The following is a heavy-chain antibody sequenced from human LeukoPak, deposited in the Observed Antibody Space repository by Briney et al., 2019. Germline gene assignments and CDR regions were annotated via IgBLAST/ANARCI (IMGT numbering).Heavy chain of an antibody. CDR2: ISGSGGST. V-gene: IGHV3-23*01. CDR3: AEDSSGYYYGDYYGMDV. J-gene: IGHJ6*02. CDR1: GFTFSSYS. Sequence: GGSLRLSCAASGFTFSSYSMNWVRQAPGKGLEWVSAISGSGGSTYYADSVKGRFTISRDNSKNTLYLQMNSLRAEDTAVYYCAEDSSGYYYGDYYGMDVWGQGTTVTVSS. D-gene: IGHD3-22*01.